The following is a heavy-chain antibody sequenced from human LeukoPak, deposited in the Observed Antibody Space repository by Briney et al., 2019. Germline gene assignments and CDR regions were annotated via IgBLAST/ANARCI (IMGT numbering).Heavy chain of an antibody. J-gene: IGHJ4*02. CDR1: GFTCSTYA. CDR3: AKRGVVIRVILVGFHKEAYYFDS. V-gene: IGHV3-48*04. CDR2: ISSSRGNAI. D-gene: IGHD3-22*01. Sequence: GGSLRLSCAASGFTCSTYAMNWVRQVPGKGLEWISYISSSRGNAIHYADSVRGRLTISRDNAKNSLYLQMYSLRVEDTAVYYCAKRGVVIRVILVGFHKEAYYFDSWGQGALVTVSS.